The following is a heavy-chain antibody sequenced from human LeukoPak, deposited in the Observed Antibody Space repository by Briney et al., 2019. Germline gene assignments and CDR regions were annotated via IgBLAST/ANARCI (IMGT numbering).Heavy chain of an antibody. J-gene: IGHJ4*02. D-gene: IGHD4/OR15-4a*01. Sequence: ASVKVSCKASGYTFTNYGITWVRQAPGQGLEWMGWISAYNGDTNYAQKVQGRVTMTTDTSTRTAYMELRSLRSDDTAVCYCARDSMDYGNNAYFDYWGQGTLVTVSS. CDR1: GYTFTNYG. CDR3: ARDSMDYGNNAYFDY. CDR2: ISAYNGDT. V-gene: IGHV1-18*01.